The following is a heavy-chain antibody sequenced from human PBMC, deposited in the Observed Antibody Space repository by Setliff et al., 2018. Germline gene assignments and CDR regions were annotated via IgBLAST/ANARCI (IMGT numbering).Heavy chain of an antibody. CDR3: AREQWLDPPGYYYMDV. CDR2: IYIGGSA. D-gene: IGHD6-19*01. CDR1: GGSISSYY. V-gene: IGHV4-4*07. Sequence: SETLSLTCTVSGGSISSYYWSWIRQPAGKGLEWIGHIYIGGSANYNPSLKSRVTMSRDTSKNQFSLKLNSVTAADMAAYYCAREQWLDPPGYYYMDVWAKGTTVTVSS. J-gene: IGHJ6*03.